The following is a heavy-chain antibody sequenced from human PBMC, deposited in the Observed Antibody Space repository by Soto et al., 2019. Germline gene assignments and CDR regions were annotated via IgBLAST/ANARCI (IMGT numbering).Heavy chain of an antibody. CDR3: ARGLGAPAAFDI. Sequence: SVEVSWKGSGGTFRSYSISWVLQAPGQGLEWMGGIIPIFGTANYAQKFQGRVTITADESTSTAYMELSSLRSEDTAVYYCARGLGAPAAFDIWGQGTMVTVSS. V-gene: IGHV1-69*13. D-gene: IGHD4-17*01. CDR1: GGTFRSYS. J-gene: IGHJ3*02. CDR2: IIPIFGTA.